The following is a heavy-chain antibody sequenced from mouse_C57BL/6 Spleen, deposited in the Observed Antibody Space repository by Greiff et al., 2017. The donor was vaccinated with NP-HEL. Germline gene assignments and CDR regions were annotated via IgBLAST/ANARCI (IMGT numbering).Heavy chain of an antibody. CDR2: IHPRSGNT. CDR3: ARTQYYYGSQFAY. CDR1: GYTFTSYG. D-gene: IGHD1-1*01. V-gene: IGHV1-81*01. Sequence: VQLQESGAELARPGASVKLSCKASGYTFTSYGISWVKQRTGQGLEWIGEIHPRSGNTYYNEKFKGKATLTADKSSSTAYMELRSLTSEDSAVYFCARTQYYYGSQFAYWGQGTLVTVSA. J-gene: IGHJ3*01.